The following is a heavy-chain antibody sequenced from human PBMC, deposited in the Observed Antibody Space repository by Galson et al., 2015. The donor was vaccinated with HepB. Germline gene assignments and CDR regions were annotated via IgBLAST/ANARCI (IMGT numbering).Heavy chain of an antibody. CDR3: SRFDYYFGLDV. J-gene: IGHJ6*02. V-gene: IGHV1-46*03. CDR2: INPRGGDT. Sequence: CKASGYKFTNYNIHWIRQAPGQGLEWMARINPRGGDTTFSQTFRDRVTVTSETSTSTVYMEMNSLTSEDAAVYYCSRFDYYFGLDVWGQGTTVIVSS. CDR1: GYKFTNYN.